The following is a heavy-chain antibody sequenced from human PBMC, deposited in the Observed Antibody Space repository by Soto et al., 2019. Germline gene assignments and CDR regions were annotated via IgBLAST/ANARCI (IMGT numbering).Heavy chain of an antibody. CDR1: GFTFSSYA. Sequence: GGSLRLSCAASGFTFSSYAMSWVRQAPGKGLEWVSAISGSGGSTYYADSVKGRFTISRDNSKNTLYLQMNTLRAEDTAVYYCAKVDYDFWGVTQWDYWGQGPQVTVSS. V-gene: IGHV3-23*01. D-gene: IGHD3-3*01. J-gene: IGHJ4*02. CDR3: AKVDYDFWGVTQWDY. CDR2: ISGSGGST.